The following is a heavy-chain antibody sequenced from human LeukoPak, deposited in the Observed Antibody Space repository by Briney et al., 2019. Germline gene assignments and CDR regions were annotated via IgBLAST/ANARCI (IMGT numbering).Heavy chain of an antibody. CDR1: GFTFTGYY. D-gene: IGHD2-21*02. CDR3: VREGNELLSKNFDY. CDR2: INPHSGGT. Sequence: ASVKVSCKASGFTFTGYYIHWVRQTPGQGLEWMGYINPHSGGTNSPQKFQGRVTMTTDTSISAAYMELSSLISDDTAMYYCVREGNELLSKNFDYWGQGTLVTVSS. V-gene: IGHV1-2*02. J-gene: IGHJ4*02.